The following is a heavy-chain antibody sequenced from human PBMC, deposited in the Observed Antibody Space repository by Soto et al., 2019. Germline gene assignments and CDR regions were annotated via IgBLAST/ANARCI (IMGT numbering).Heavy chain of an antibody. J-gene: IGHJ4*02. CDR2: IDPYDTGI. CDR3: AIARVADSSLDH. D-gene: IGHD2-21*01. Sequence: PGGSLGLSCAASGFAFSSEWMHWVRQAPGKGLVWVSRIDPYDTGITYADSVKGRFTISRDNAKNTLFLHVNSPRADDTAVYYCAIARVADSSLDHWGQGTLVTVSS. V-gene: IGHV3-74*01. CDR1: GFAFSSEW.